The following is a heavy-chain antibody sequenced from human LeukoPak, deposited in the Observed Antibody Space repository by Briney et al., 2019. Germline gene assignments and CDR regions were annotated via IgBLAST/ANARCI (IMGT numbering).Heavy chain of an antibody. CDR2: INPNSGGT. CDR1: GFTFTDYY. J-gene: IGHJ3*02. Sequence: GGSLRLSCAASGFTFTDYYIHWVRQAPGQGLEWMGWINPNSGGTNSAQKFQGRVTMTRDTSISTAYMELSRLRSDDTAVYYCARDLYHYDSSGSRGTFDIWGQGTMVTVSS. CDR3: ARDLYHYDSSGSRGTFDI. V-gene: IGHV1-2*02. D-gene: IGHD3-22*01.